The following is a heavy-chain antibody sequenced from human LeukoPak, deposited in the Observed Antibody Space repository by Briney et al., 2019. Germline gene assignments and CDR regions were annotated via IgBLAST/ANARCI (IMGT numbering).Heavy chain of an antibody. J-gene: IGHJ4*02. CDR2: IKQDGSKK. Sequence: GGSLRLSCVASGFPFSSYWMTWVRQAPGKGLEGVANIKQDGSKKSYVDSVKGRFTISRDNAKNSLYLQMNSLRAEDTAIYYCTRVGYIDEGIDYWGQGTLVTVSS. CDR3: TRVGYIDEGIDY. CDR1: GFPFSSYW. D-gene: IGHD5-24*01. V-gene: IGHV3-7*04.